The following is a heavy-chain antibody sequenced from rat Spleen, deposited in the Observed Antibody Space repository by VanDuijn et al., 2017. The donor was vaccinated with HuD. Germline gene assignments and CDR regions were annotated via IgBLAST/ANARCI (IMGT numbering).Heavy chain of an antibody. V-gene: IGHV5-29*01. CDR3: ARHNYPGTWYFDF. J-gene: IGHJ1*01. CDR2: ISYDGSST. D-gene: IGHD1-4*01. CDR1: GFTFSNYG. Sequence: EVQLVESGGGLVQPGRSLKLSCAASGFTFSNYGMAWVRQAPTKGLEWVATISYDGSSTYSLDSVKGRFTIPRDNAKSTLYLQMDSLRSEDTATYYCARHNYPGTWYFDFWGPGTMVTVSS.